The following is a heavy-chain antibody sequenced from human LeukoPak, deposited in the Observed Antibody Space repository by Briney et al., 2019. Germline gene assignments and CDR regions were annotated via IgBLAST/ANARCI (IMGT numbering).Heavy chain of an antibody. CDR3: ARARHSSGYYWDY. J-gene: IGHJ4*02. CDR2: IYYSGST. D-gene: IGHD3-22*01. CDR1: GGSISSGDYY. Sequence: PSETLSLTCTVSGGSISSGDYYWSWIRQPPGKGLEWIGYIYYSGSTYCNPSLKSRVTISVDTSKNQFSLKLSSVTAADTAVYYCARARHSSGYYWDYWGQGTLVTVSS. V-gene: IGHV4-30-4*02.